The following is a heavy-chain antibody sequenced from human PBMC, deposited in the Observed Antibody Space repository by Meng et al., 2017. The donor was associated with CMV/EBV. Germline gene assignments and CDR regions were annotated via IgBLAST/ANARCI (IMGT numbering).Heavy chain of an antibody. V-gene: IGHV3-48*03. D-gene: IGHD6-6*01. J-gene: IGHJ4*02. Sequence: GESLKISCAASGFTFSSYEMNWVRQAPGKGLEWFSYISIGGTTRYYADSVMGRFTISRDNAKNSLYLQMNDLGVKDKAVYYCASQGGAARPGHWGQGTLVTVSS. CDR3: ASQGGAARPGH. CDR2: ISIGGTTR. CDR1: GFTFSSYE.